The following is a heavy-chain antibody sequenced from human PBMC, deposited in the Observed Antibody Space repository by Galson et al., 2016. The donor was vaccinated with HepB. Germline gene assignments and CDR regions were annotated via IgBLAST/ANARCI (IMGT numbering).Heavy chain of an antibody. Sequence: SVKVSCKASDYTFSKYGISWMRQAPGQGLEWMGWTSTYNDDRNYAQNLQGRVTMTTDTSTSTAYMELRSLRSDDTAVYYCARVALVLEIFDTTDYYFDYWGQGTLVTVSS. D-gene: IGHD3-9*01. J-gene: IGHJ4*02. CDR1: DYTFSKYG. V-gene: IGHV1-18*01. CDR2: TSTYNDDR. CDR3: ARVALVLEIFDTTDYYFDY.